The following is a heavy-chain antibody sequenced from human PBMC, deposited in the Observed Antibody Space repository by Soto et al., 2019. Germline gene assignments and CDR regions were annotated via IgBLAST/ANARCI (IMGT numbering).Heavy chain of an antibody. V-gene: IGHV3-33*08. Sequence: GGSLRLSCATSGFTFNTYGMHWVRQAPGKGLEWVAIIWYDGSNKYYADSVKGRFTISRDNSKNTLSLQMNSLRDEDTAVYYCARDGMTAPDVAYFDYWGQGTLVTVSS. CDR1: GFTFNTYG. J-gene: IGHJ4*02. CDR2: IWYDGSNK. D-gene: IGHD2-21*02. CDR3: ARDGMTAPDVAYFDY.